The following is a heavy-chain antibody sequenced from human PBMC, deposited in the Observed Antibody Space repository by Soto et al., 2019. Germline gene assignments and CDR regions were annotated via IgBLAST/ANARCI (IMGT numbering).Heavy chain of an antibody. Sequence: PAGSLRISCTASGFTFGDYAMSWFRQAPGKGLEWVGFIRSKAYGGTTEYAASVKGRFTISRDDSKSIAYLQMNSLKTEDTAVYYCTRVFSPPYCGGDCYSMRYFDYWGQGT. CDR3: TRVFSPPYCGGDCYSMRYFDY. CDR2: IRSKAYGGTT. V-gene: IGHV3-49*03. CDR1: GFTFGDYA. D-gene: IGHD2-21*02. J-gene: IGHJ4*02.